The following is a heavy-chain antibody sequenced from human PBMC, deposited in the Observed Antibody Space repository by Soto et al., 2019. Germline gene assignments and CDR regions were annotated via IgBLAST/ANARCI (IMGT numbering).Heavy chain of an antibody. V-gene: IGHV3-48*03. Sequence: GSLRLSCVVSGFTFKTYGMNWVRQAPGKGLEWVSYISSSGFTKYYADSVKGRFTISRDNAKNSLYLQMNSLRAEDTAVYYCAREHHRLPVWGQGTTVTVSS. CDR2: ISSSGFTK. J-gene: IGHJ6*02. D-gene: IGHD2-15*01. CDR1: GFTFKTYG. CDR3: AREHHRLPV.